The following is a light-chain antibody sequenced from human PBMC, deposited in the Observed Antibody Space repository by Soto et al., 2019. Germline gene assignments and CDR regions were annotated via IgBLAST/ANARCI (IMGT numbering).Light chain of an antibody. V-gene: IGKV1-5*01. CDR3: LQHDIYPLT. CDR1: QSISTW. CDR2: DAS. Sequence: DIQMTQSPSTLSASVGDRVTITCRASQSISTWLAWYQQKSGRAPRLLISDASSLQTGVPSRFSGSGSGTEFTLTISSLQPDDFATYYCLQHDIYPLTFGGGTRVEI. J-gene: IGKJ4*01.